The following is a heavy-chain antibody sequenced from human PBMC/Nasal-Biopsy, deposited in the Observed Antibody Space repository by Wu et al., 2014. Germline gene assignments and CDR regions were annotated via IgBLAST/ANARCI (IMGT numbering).Heavy chain of an antibody. D-gene: IGHD3-10*01. V-gene: IGHV3-21*01. CDR2: ISSSSSYI. Sequence: LRLSCAASGFTFSSYSMNWVRQAPGKGLEWVSSISSSSSYIYYADSVKGRFTISRDNAKNSLYLQMNSLRAEDTAVYYCARDRRPLLWFGELTSFVQYGMDVWGQGTTVTVSS. CDR1: GFTFSSYS. J-gene: IGHJ6*02. CDR3: ARDRRPLLWFGELTSFVQYGMDV.